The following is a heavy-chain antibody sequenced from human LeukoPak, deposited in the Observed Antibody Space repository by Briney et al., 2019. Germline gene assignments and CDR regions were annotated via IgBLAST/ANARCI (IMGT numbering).Heavy chain of an antibody. CDR3: AKENPGEGTNYFDY. CDR2: ITGSGDST. CDR1: GFIFSTYA. J-gene: IGHJ4*02. Sequence: GGSLRLSCAASGFIFSTYAMSWVRQAPGKGLEWVSAITGSGDSTYYADSVKGRFTISRDNSKNTLSLQMNSPRAEDTAVYYCAKENPGEGTNYFDYWGQGTLVTVPS. V-gene: IGHV3-23*01. D-gene: IGHD3-16*01.